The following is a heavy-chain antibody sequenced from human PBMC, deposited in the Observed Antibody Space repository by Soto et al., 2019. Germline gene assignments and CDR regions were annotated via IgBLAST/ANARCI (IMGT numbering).Heavy chain of an antibody. CDR2: ITPTFGTT. CDR1: VGTFSKKS. D-gene: IGHD2-21*01. V-gene: IGHV1-69*01. CDR3: APWAVSVTYRGFIGPLYY. J-gene: IGHJ4*02. Sequence: QVQLVQSGAEVKKPGSSVKVSCKASVGTFSKKSITWVRQVPGQGFEWIGGITPTFGTTKFAQRLQGRVTITADESTSTAYMELISLTSEDKAVYYCAPWAVSVTYRGFIGPLYYWGQGTQVTVSS.